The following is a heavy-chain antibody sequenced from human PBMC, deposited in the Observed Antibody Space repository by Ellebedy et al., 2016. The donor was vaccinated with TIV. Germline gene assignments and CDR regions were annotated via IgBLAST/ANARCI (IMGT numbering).Heavy chain of an antibody. CDR2: ISSTSNHI. D-gene: IGHD3-3*01. CDR1: GFTFSYSS. J-gene: IGHJ4*02. Sequence: GESLKISCAASGFTFSYSSMNWVRQAPGKGLEWVSSISSTSNHIYYADSVKGRFTISRDNVNNSLYLQMDSLRANDTALYYCTRALHYDPTTSDFWGQGTLVIVSS. CDR3: TRALHYDPTTSDF. V-gene: IGHV3-21*01.